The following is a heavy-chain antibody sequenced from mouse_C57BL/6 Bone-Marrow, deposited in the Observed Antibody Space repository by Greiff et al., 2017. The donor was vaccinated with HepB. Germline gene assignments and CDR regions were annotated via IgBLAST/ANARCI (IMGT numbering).Heavy chain of an antibody. CDR2: ISDGGSYT. J-gene: IGHJ3*01. D-gene: IGHD2-4*01. V-gene: IGHV5-4*01. CDR3: ARDLYDYDLFAY. Sequence: EVKVVESGGGLVKPGGSLKLSCAASGFTFSSYAMSWVRQTPEKRLEWVATISDGGSYTYYPDNVKGRFTISRDNAKNNLYLQMSHLKSEDTAMYYCARDLYDYDLFAYWGQGTLVTVSA. CDR1: GFTFSSYA.